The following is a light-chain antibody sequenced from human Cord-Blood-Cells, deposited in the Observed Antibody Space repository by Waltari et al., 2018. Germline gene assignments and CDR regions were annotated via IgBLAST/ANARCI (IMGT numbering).Light chain of an antibody. CDR3: CSYAGSYTWV. Sequence: QSALTQPRSVSGSPGQSVTISCTGTSSAVGGYNYVSWYQQNPGKAPKLMIYDVSKRPSGFPDRFSGSKSGNTASLTISGLQAEDEADYYCCSYAGSYTWVFGGGTKLTVL. V-gene: IGLV2-11*01. CDR2: DVS. CDR1: SSAVGGYNY. J-gene: IGLJ3*02.